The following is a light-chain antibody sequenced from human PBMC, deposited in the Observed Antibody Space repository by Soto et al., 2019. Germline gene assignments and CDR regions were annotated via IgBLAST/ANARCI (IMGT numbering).Light chain of an antibody. Sequence: EIVMTQSPATLSVSPGERATLSCRASQSVGSNLAWYQQKPGQAPRLLIYGASTRATGIPARFSGSGSGTEFTLIISSLQSEDFAIYCCQQYNNWPPDMTFGQGTKVEIK. CDR1: QSVGSN. CDR2: GAS. CDR3: QQYNNWPPDMT. J-gene: IGKJ1*01. V-gene: IGKV3-15*01.